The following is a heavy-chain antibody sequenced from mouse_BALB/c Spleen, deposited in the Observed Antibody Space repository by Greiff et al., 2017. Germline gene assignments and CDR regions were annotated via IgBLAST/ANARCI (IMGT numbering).Heavy chain of an antibody. CDR2: INPSSGYT. J-gene: IGHJ4*01. Sequence: LQESAAELARPGASVKMSCKASGYTFTSYTMHWVKQRPGQGLEWIGYINPSSGYTEYNQKFKDKTTLTADKSSSTAYMQLSSLTSEDSAVYYCARWLLRAMDYWGQGTSVTVSS. D-gene: IGHD2-3*01. CDR1: GYTFTSYT. V-gene: IGHV1-4*02. CDR3: ARWLLRAMDY.